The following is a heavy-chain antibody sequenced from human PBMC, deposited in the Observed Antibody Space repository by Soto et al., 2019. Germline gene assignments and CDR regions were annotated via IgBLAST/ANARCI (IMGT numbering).Heavy chain of an antibody. Sequence: PSETLSLTCTVSGGSIRSSTYYWGWIRQPPGKGLEWIGNIYYSGSTHYNPSLKSRVTMSVDTSKNQFSLKLSSVTAADTAVYYCAKYQPTSTSFDPWGQGTLVTVSS. CDR2: IYYSGST. CDR3: AKYQPTSTSFDP. CDR1: GGSIRSSTYY. J-gene: IGHJ5*02. D-gene: IGHD2-2*01. V-gene: IGHV4-39*01.